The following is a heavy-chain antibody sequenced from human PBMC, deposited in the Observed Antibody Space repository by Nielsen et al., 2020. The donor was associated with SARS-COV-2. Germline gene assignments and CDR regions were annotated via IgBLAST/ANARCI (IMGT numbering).Heavy chain of an antibody. J-gene: IGHJ4*02. V-gene: IGHV3-7*01. CDR2: IKQDGSEK. D-gene: IGHD3-9*01. Sequence: GESLKISCAASGFTFSSYGMHWVRQAPGKGLEWVANIKQDGSEKYYVDSVKGRFTISRDNAKNSLYLQMNSLRAEDTAVYYCARVQNDILTGYPDPYFDYWGQGTLVTVSS. CDR3: ARVQNDILTGYPDPYFDY. CDR1: GFTFSSYG.